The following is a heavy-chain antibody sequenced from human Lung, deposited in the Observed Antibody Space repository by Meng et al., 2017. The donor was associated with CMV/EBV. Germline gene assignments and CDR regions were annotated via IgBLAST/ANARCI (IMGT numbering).Heavy chain of an antibody. V-gene: IGHV3-21*01. Sequence: GGSXRLXCAASGFTFSGYSMNWVRQAPGKGLEWVTSISSSGDHIYYADSVRGRFTISRDNAKNSLSLQMNSLRAEDTAVYFCARGAYGTSIFGMVTYNDYXGQGTLVTVSS. J-gene: IGHJ4*02. CDR2: ISSSGDHI. CDR3: ARGAYGTSIFGMVTYNDY. D-gene: IGHD3-3*01. CDR1: GFTFSGYS.